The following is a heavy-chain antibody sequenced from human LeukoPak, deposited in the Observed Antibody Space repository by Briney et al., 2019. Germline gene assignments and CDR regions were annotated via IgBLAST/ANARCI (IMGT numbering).Heavy chain of an antibody. Sequence: ASVKVSCKASGYTFTSYYINWVRQAPGQGLEWMGRIIPILGIPNYAQKFQGRVTITADKSTSTAYMELSSLRSEDTAVYYCARTVGYSSGWYYFDYWGQGTLVTVSS. D-gene: IGHD6-19*01. V-gene: IGHV1-69*02. CDR2: IIPILGIP. J-gene: IGHJ4*02. CDR1: GYTFTSYY. CDR3: ARTVGYSSGWYYFDY.